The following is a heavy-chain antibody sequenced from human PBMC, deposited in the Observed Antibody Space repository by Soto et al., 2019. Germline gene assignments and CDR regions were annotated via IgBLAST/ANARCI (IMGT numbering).Heavy chain of an antibody. Sequence: GESLKISCMGSGYSFVSFWICWVRQMPVKGLEWMEIMHPGEDDTIYNPSFQGQVNISADKSIRTTYLKWRNVKASDTAIYYCARPRWGTVARDKLYFDYLGQGTLVTFYS. D-gene: IGHD3-16*01. CDR3: ARPRWGTVARDKLYFDY. V-gene: IGHV5-51*01. CDR2: MHPGEDDT. CDR1: GYSFVSFW. J-gene: IGHJ4*02.